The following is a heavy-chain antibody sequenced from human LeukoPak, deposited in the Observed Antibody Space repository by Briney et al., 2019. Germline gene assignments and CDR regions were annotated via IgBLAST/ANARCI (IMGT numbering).Heavy chain of an antibody. V-gene: IGHV3-30*04. J-gene: IGHJ4*02. Sequence: RGSLRLSCAASGFTFNSSPMHWVRQAPGKGLDWVAIVSDDGGRKFYADSVKGRFTISRDNSKNTLYLQMNSLRAEDTAVYYCAKAGVITMIVVVTPVYFDSWGQGTLVTVSS. D-gene: IGHD3-22*01. CDR2: VSDDGGRK. CDR3: AKAGVITMIVVVTPVYFDS. CDR1: GFTFNSSP.